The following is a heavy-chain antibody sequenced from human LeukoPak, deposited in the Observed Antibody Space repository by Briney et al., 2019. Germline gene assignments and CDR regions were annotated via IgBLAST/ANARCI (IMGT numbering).Heavy chain of an antibody. V-gene: IGHV3-72*01. D-gene: IGHD6-13*01. J-gene: IGHJ6*03. CDR3: AREGYSSSWGSHMDV. Sequence: GGSLRLSCAASGFTFSDHYMDWVRQAPGKGLEWVGRIRNRADSHTTEYAASVKGRFTISRDDSKSSLYLQMNSLKIEDTAVYYCAREGYSSSWGSHMDVWGKGTTVTVSS. CDR2: IRNRADSHTT. CDR1: GFTFSDHY.